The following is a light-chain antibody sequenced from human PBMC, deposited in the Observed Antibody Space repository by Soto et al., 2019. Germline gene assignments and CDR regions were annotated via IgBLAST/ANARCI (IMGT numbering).Light chain of an antibody. CDR1: SGHSSYI. CDR3: ETWDSNTRV. J-gene: IGLJ3*02. V-gene: IGLV4-60*02. Sequence: QPVLTQSSSASASLGSSVKLTCTLSSGHSSYIIAWHQQQPGKAPRSLMKLEDSDNYNKVSGVPDRFSGSSSGADRYLTISNLQFEGEADYYCETWDSNTRVFGGGTKVTVL. CDR2: LEDSDNY.